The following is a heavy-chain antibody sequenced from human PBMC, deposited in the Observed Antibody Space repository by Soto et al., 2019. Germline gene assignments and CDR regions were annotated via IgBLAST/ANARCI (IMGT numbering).Heavy chain of an antibody. CDR3: AIELGGSWNPPHHVGYYYYDCGMDV. J-gene: IGHJ6*02. CDR1: GFTFSSYA. Sequence: QVQLVESGGGVVQPGRSLRLSCAASGFTFSSYAIHWVRQAPGKGLEWVAVISYAGSNKYYADYVKGRITISRDNSKNTLNLQMNSLGTEDTAVYYCAIELGGSWNPPHHVGYYYYDCGMDVWGQGTTVTVSS. D-gene: IGHD3-10*01. CDR2: ISYAGSNK. V-gene: IGHV3-30-3*01.